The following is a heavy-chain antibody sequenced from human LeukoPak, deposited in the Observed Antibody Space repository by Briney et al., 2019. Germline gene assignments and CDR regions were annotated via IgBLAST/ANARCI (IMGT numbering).Heavy chain of an antibody. CDR2: ISGSGGST. J-gene: IGHJ5*02. CDR3: ARDGITIFGVVIIDNWFDP. V-gene: IGHV3-23*01. D-gene: IGHD3-3*01. CDR1: GFTFSSYA. Sequence: QTGGSLRLSCAASGFTFSSYAMSWVRQAPGKGLEWVSAISGSGGSTYYADSVKGRFTISRDNSKNTLYLQMNSLRAEDTAVYYCARDGITIFGVVIIDNWFDPWGQGTLVTVSS.